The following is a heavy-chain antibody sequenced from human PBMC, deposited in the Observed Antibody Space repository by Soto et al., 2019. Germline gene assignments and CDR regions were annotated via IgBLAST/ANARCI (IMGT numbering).Heavy chain of an antibody. V-gene: IGHV5-51*01. CDR3: ARRAVAGIGAFDI. J-gene: IGHJ3*02. CDR1: EESFTSYW. Sequence: EPRMNCCKDSEESFTSYWSRWVSHRPGKGLEWMGTIYPGDSDTRYSPSFQGQVTISADKSISTAYLQWSSLKASDTAMYYCARRAVAGIGAFDIWGQGIMVT. D-gene: IGHD6-19*01. CDR2: IYPGDSDT.